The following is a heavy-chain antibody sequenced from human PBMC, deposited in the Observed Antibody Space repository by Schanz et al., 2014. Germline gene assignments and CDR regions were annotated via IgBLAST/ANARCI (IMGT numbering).Heavy chain of an antibody. CDR3: ARGGRTAGAFDI. CDR2: INTGSNYI. V-gene: IGHV3-11*06. D-gene: IGHD1-1*01. Sequence: QVHLLESGGGLVEPGGSLRLSCAASGFSFSDYYMSWIRQAPGKGLEWISFINTGSNYINYADSVKGRFSISRDNSKNTLYLQMNSLRTEDTAVYYCARGGRTAGAFDIWGQGTMVTVSS. J-gene: IGHJ3*02. CDR1: GFSFSDYY.